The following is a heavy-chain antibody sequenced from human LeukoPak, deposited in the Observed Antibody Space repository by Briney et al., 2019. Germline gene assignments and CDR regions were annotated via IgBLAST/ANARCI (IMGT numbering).Heavy chain of an antibody. CDR1: GFTFSSYG. CDR3: SRSAYYDGSGNYYDY. Sequence: GGSLRLSCAASGFTFSSYGMHWVRQAPGKGLEWVAVISYDGSNKYYADSVKGRFTISRDNAKNTLYLRMNGLRAEDTAVYYCSRSAYYDGSGNYYDYWGQGTLVTVSS. CDR2: ISYDGSNK. V-gene: IGHV3-30*03. D-gene: IGHD3-22*01. J-gene: IGHJ4*02.